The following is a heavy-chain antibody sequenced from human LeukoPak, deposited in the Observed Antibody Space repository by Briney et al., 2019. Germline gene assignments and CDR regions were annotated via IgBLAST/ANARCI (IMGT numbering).Heavy chain of an antibody. CDR2: ISSSSYI. CDR1: GFTFSSYS. V-gene: IGHV3-21*01. J-gene: IGHJ5*02. Sequence: PGGSLRLSCAASGFTFSSYSMNWVRQAPGKGLEWVSSISSSSYIYYADSVKGRFTISRDNAKNSLYLQMNSLRAEDTAVYYCARVGGTAAQFDPWGQGTLVTVSS. D-gene: IGHD6-6*01. CDR3: ARVGGTAAQFDP.